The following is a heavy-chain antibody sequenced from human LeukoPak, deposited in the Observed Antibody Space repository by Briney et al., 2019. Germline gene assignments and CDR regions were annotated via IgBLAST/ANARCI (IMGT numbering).Heavy chain of an antibody. Sequence: SVKVSCKASGGTFSSYAISWVRQAPGQGLEWMGGIIPIFGTANYAQKFQGRVTITRDTSASTAYMELSSLRSEDTAVYYCARDKWYSSSWYFIDYWGQGTLVTVSS. CDR2: IIPIFGTA. V-gene: IGHV1-69*05. J-gene: IGHJ4*02. CDR1: GGTFSSYA. D-gene: IGHD6-13*01. CDR3: ARDKWYSSSWYFIDY.